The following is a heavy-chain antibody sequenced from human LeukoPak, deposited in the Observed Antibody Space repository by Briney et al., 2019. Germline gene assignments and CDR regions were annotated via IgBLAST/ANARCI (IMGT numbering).Heavy chain of an antibody. Sequence: GGSLRLSCAASGFTFSSYAMNWVRQAPGKGLEWVSGIGYTGDSTFYADSVKGRFTVSRDSSKNTLFLHMNSLRAEDTAVYYCAKAHPGFDYWGQGALVTVSS. J-gene: IGHJ4*02. CDR2: IGYTGDST. V-gene: IGHV3-23*01. CDR1: GFTFSSYA. CDR3: AKAHPGFDY.